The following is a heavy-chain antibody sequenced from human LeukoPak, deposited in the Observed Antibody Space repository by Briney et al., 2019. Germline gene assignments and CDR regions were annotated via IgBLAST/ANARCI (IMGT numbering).Heavy chain of an antibody. Sequence: SERLSLTCTVSGGSISSYYWSWIRQPLGKRLEWIGHIYYSGSTNYNPSLKSRVTISVDTSKNQFSLKLSSVTAADTAVYYCASRSSIWSGYQDTLYYFDSGGQATSATVSS. CDR1: GGSISSYY. CDR2: IYYSGST. V-gene: IGHV4-59*01. D-gene: IGHD3-3*01. CDR3: ASRSSIWSGYQDTLYYFDS. J-gene: IGHJ4*02.